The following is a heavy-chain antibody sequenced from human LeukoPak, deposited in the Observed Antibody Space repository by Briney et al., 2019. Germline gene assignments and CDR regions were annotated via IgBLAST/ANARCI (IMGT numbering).Heavy chain of an antibody. V-gene: IGHV1-2*06. CDR2: INPNSGGT. D-gene: IGHD3-10*01. CDR3: ARSNVLLWFGELLVNWFDP. Sequence: ASVKVSCKASGYTFTGYYMHWVRQAPGQGLEWMGRINPNSGGTNYAPKFQGRVTMTRDTSISTAYMELSRLRSDDTAVYYCARSNVLLWFGELLVNWFDPWGQGTLVTVSS. J-gene: IGHJ5*02. CDR1: GYTFTGYY.